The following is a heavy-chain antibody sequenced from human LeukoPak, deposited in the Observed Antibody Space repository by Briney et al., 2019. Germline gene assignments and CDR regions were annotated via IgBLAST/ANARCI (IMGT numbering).Heavy chain of an antibody. CDR3: AREAPLGFGYSYGEGGFDY. CDR2: INPSGGST. CDR1: GYTFTSYY. V-gene: IGHV1-46*01. Sequence: ASVKVSCKASGYTFTSYYMHWVRQAPGQGLEWMGIINPSGGSTSYAQKFQGRVTMTRDTSTSTVYMELSSLRSEDTAVYYCAREAPLGFGYSYGEGGFDYWGREPWLPSPQ. D-gene: IGHD5-18*01. J-gene: IGHJ4*02.